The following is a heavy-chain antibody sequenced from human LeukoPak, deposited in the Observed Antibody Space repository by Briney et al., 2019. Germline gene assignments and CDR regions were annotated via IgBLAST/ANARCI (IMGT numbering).Heavy chain of an antibody. CDR1: GYSFTSYW. V-gene: IGHV5-51*01. CDR2: IYTGDSDT. D-gene: IGHD4-17*01. CDR3: ARPRGGYGDYYFDY. Sequence: GESLKISCKGSGYSFTSYWIGGVRQMPGEGLGWMGIIYTGDSDTRYSPSFQGQVTISADKSISTAYLQWSSLKASDTAMYYCARPRGGYGDYYFDYWGQGTLVTVSS. J-gene: IGHJ4*02.